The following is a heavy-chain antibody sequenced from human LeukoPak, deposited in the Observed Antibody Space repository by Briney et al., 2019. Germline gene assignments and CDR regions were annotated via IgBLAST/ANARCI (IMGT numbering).Heavy chain of an antibody. J-gene: IGHJ5*02. Sequence: PSETLSLTCAVYGGSFSGYYWSWIRQPPGKGLEWIGEINHSGSTNYNPSLKSRVTISVDTSKNQFSLNLNSVTATDTAVYYCARGGVERYCSGGSCYGWFDPWGQGTLVTVSS. CDR1: GGSFSGYY. CDR3: ARGGVERYCSGGSCYGWFDP. CDR2: INHSGST. V-gene: IGHV4-34*01. D-gene: IGHD2-15*01.